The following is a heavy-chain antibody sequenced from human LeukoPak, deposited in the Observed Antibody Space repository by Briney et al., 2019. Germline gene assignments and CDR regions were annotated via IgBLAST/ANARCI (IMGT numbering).Heavy chain of an antibody. CDR2: ISSTSTYM. Sequence: PGGSLRLSCAASGFTFSNYSMNCVCQAPVKGLEWVSCISSTSTYMYYADSVKSRFTISRDNVKNSLYLQMNSLRAEDTAVYYCARGGARLKWPLDFWGQGTLVTVSS. CDR1: GFTFSNYS. CDR3: ARGGARLKWPLDF. J-gene: IGHJ4*02. V-gene: IGHV3-21*01. D-gene: IGHD2-15*01.